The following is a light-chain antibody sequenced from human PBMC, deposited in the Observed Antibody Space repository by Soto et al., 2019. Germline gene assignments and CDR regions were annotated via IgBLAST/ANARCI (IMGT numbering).Light chain of an antibody. V-gene: IGLV2-14*01. CDR1: SSDVGAYNL. Sequence: QSALTQPASVSGSPGQSITISCTGTSSDVGAYNLVSWYQHHPGKAPKFMMYEVSYRPSGVSYRFSGSKSGNTASLTISGLQAEDEADYFCSSYSISTAYLFGTGTKLTVL. CDR2: EVS. J-gene: IGLJ1*01. CDR3: SSYSISTAYL.